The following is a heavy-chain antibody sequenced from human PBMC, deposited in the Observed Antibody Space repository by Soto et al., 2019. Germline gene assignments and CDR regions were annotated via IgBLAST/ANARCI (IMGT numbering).Heavy chain of an antibody. D-gene: IGHD3-22*01. CDR2: INPGDSDT. Sequence: PRESLKISCKGSEHTFSNSWIAWVRQMPGKGLEWMGIINPGDSDTRYSPSFQGQVTLSADKSINTAYLQWSSLKASDTAMYYCVRPDSSGYYTDHWGQGTLVTVSS. V-gene: IGHV5-51*01. CDR3: VRPDSSGYYTDH. J-gene: IGHJ4*02. CDR1: EHTFSNSW.